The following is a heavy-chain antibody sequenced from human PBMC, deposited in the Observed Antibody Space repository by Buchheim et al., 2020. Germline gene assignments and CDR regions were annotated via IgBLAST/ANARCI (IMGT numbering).Heavy chain of an antibody. CDR1: GFTFSDYY. CDR2: ISSSGSTI. CDR3: ARDREYCSSTSCYVIAAAGPTFDY. J-gene: IGHJ4*02. V-gene: IGHV3-11*01. D-gene: IGHD2-2*01. Sequence: QVQLVESGGGLVKPGGSLRLSCAASGFTFSDYYISWIRQAPGKGLEWVSYISSSGSTIYYADSVKGRFTISRDNAQNSLYLQMNSLRAEDTAVYYCARDREYCSSTSCYVIAAAGPTFDYWGQGTL.